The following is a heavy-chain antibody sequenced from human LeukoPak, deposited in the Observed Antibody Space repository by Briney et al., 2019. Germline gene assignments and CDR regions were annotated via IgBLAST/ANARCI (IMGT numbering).Heavy chain of an antibody. J-gene: IGHJ3*02. Sequence: MSSETLSLTCTVSGGSISSSSYYWGWIRQPPGKGLEWIGSIYYSGSTYYNPSLKSRVTISVDTSKNQFSLKLSSVTAADTAVYYCASGGSSSWYKGRDDAFDIWGQGTMVTVSS. V-gene: IGHV4-39*01. CDR1: GGSISSSSYY. CDR3: ASGGSSSWYKGRDDAFDI. D-gene: IGHD6-13*01. CDR2: IYYSGST.